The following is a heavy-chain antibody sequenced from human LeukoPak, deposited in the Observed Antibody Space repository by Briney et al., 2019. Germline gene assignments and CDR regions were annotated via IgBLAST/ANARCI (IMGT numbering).Heavy chain of an antibody. D-gene: IGHD3-3*01. CDR3: ASLPPIFGLRGFDP. CDR2: IYYSGST. CDR1: GGSIRSYY. Sequence: SETLSLTCTVSGGSIRSYYWSWIRQPPGEGLEWIAYIYYSGSTNYNPSLKSRVTISVDTSKNQFSLKLSSVTAAGTAVYYCASLPPIFGLRGFDPWGQGTLVTVSS. J-gene: IGHJ5*02. V-gene: IGHV4-59*01.